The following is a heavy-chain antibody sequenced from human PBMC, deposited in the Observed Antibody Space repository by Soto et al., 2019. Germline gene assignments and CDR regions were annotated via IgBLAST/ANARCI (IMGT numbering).Heavy chain of an antibody. D-gene: IGHD3-22*01. J-gene: IGHJ4*02. CDR1: GGSFSGYY. Sequence: PSETLSLTCAVYGGSFSGYYWSWIRQPPGKGLEWIGYIYYSGSTYYNPSLKSRVTISVDTSKNQFSLKLSSVTAADTAVYYCARAYYDSSGYYAFDYWGQGTLVTVSS. V-gene: IGHV4-30-4*08. CDR3: ARAYYDSSGYYAFDY. CDR2: IYYSGST.